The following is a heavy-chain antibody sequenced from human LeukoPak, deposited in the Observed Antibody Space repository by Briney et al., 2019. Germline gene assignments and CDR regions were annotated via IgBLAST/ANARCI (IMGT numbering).Heavy chain of an antibody. J-gene: IGHJ4*02. V-gene: IGHV3-30-3*01. Sequence: GGSLRLSCAASGFTFSNYAMRWVRQAPGKGLEGVAVLSYDGSKKYYADSVKGRFTISRDNSKNTLYLQVNSLRVEDTAMYYCARVGDGDYLRYLFDLGGQGTLVTVSA. CDR3: ARVGDGDYLRYLFDL. D-gene: IGHD4-17*01. CDR2: LSYDGSKK. CDR1: GFTFSNYA.